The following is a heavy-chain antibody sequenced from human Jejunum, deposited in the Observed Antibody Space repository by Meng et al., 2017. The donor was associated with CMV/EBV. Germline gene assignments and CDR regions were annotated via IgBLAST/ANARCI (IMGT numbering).Heavy chain of an antibody. CDR3: VRDAGRRDGYNYLGYFDY. CDR2: INSDGSGG. D-gene: IGHD5-24*01. V-gene: IGHV3-74*03. CDR1: SSHW. Sequence: SSHWMHWVRQAPGKGLVRVSHINSDGSGGTYADSVKGRFTISRDNAKNTLVLQMNSLRAEDTGVYYCVRDAGRRDGYNYLGYFDYWGQGTLVTVSS. J-gene: IGHJ4*02.